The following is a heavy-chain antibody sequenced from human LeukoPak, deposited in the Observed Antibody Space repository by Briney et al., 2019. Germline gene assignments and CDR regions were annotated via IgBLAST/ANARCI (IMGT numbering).Heavy chain of an antibody. CDR1: GFTVSSNY. Sequence: GGSLRLSCAASGFTVSSNYMTWVRQAPGKGLEWVSLIYSGGGTYYADSVKGRFTISRDNSKNTLYLQMNSLRAEDTAVYYCARGITGTNNWLDPWGQGTLVTVSS. V-gene: IGHV3-66*02. CDR2: IYSGGGT. CDR3: ARGITGTNNWLDP. J-gene: IGHJ5*02. D-gene: IGHD1/OR15-1a*01.